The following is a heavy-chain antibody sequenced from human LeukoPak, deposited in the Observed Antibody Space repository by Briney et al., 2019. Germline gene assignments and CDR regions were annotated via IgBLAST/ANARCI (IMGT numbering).Heavy chain of an antibody. V-gene: IGHV4-34*01. J-gene: IGHJ4*02. CDR1: GGSFSGYY. D-gene: IGHD6-13*01. CDR3: ARGGGESRQQLKTHDY. Sequence: SETLSLTCAVYGGSFSGYYWSWIRQPPGKGLEWIGEINHSGSTNYNPSLKSRVTISVDTSKNQFSLKLSSVTAADTAVYYCARGGGESRQQLKTHDYWGQGTLVTVPS. CDR2: INHSGST.